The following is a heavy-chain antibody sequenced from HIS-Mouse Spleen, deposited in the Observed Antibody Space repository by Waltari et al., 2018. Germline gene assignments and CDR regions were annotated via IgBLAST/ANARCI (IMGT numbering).Heavy chain of an antibody. J-gene: IGHJ2*01. CDR3: AREIPYSSSWYDWYFDL. Sequence: QLQLQESGPGLVKPSETLSLTCTVSGGSISSSSYYWGGIRHPPGKGLEWIGSIYYSGITYYNPSLKSRVTISVDTSKNQFSLKLSSVTAADTAVYYCAREIPYSSSWYDWYFDLWGRGTLVTVSS. CDR2: IYYSGIT. V-gene: IGHV4-39*07. D-gene: IGHD6-13*01. CDR1: GGSISSSSYY.